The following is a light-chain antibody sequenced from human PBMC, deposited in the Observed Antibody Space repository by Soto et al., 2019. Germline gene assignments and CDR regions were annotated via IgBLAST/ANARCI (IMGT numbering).Light chain of an antibody. CDR2: DVS. CDR1: SSDSDVNDYKF. CDR3: CSYAGTYPYV. V-gene: IGLV2-11*01. J-gene: IGLJ1*01. Sequence: QSALTQPRSVSGSPGQSVTISCTGTSSDSDVNDYKFFSWYQQHPGKAPKLLIFDVSERPSGVPDRFSASKSGNTASLSISGLQAEDEADYYCCSYAGTYPYVFGSGTKLTVL.